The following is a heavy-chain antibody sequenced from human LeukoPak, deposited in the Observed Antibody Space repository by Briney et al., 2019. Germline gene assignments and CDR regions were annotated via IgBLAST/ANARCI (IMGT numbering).Heavy chain of an antibody. CDR2: IYHSGST. D-gene: IGHD3-9*01. V-gene: IGHV4-38-2*01. Sequence: SETLSLTCAVSGYSISSGYNWGWIRQPPGKGLEWIGSIYHSGSTYYNPSLKSRVTISVDTSKNQFSLKLSSVTAADTAVYYCALGSDILTGYNWFDPWGQGTLVTVSS. CDR1: GYSISSGYN. J-gene: IGHJ5*02. CDR3: ALGSDILTGYNWFDP.